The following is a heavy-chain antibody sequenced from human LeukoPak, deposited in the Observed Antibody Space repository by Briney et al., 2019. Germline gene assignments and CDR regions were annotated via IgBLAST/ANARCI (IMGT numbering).Heavy chain of an antibody. D-gene: IGHD6-19*01. Sequence: PGGSLTLSCAASGFTFSSYAMNWVRQPPGKGLEWVSAVSGSGGNTYYTDSVKDRFTISRDNSKNILFLQMSSLTAEDTTLYYCARGQWLVTSSFDPWGQGTLVTVSS. CDR1: GFTFSSYA. J-gene: IGHJ5*02. V-gene: IGHV3-23*01. CDR3: ARGQWLVTSSFDP. CDR2: VSGSGGNT.